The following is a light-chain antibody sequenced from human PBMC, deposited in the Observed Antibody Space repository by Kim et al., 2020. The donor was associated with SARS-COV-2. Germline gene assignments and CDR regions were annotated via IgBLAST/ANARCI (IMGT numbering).Light chain of an antibody. Sequence: EIVLTQSPATLSLSPGERATLSCRASQNINSDLIWYQQKPGQAPRLLLYDASIRATGIPARFSGSGSGTDFTLTINSLEPEDSALYFCQQCYNWPPLTFGGGTKVDIK. V-gene: IGKV3-11*01. CDR1: QNINSD. CDR3: QQCYNWPPLT. J-gene: IGKJ4*01. CDR2: DAS.